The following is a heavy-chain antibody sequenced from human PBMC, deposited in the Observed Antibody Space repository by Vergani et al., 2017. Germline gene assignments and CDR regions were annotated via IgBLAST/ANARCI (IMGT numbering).Heavy chain of an antibody. V-gene: IGHV1-69*04. CDR1: GGTFSSYA. CDR2: IIPILGIA. CDR3: FSSGYLGVFDP. J-gene: IGHJ5*02. Sequence: QVQLVQSGAEVKKPGSSVKVSCKASGGTFSSYAISWVRQAPGQGLEWMGRIIPILGIANYAQKFQGRVTITADKSTSTAYMELSSLRSEDTAVYYCFSSGYLGVFDPWGQGTLVTVSS. D-gene: IGHD3-22*01.